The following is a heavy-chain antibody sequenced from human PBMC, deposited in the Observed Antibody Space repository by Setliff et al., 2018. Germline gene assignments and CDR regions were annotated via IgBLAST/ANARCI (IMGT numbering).Heavy chain of an antibody. CDR3: ARVSMYSSSWYYYYYGMDV. Sequence: SETLSLTCTVSGGSISSTIYYWGWIRQPPGKGLEWIGSIYYSGSTYYNPSLKGRVTISVDTSKNQFSLKLSSVTAADTAVYYCARVSMYSSSWYYYYYGMDVWGQGTTVTVYS. CDR2: IYYSGST. CDR1: GGSISSTIYY. J-gene: IGHJ6*02. D-gene: IGHD6-13*01. V-gene: IGHV4-39*07.